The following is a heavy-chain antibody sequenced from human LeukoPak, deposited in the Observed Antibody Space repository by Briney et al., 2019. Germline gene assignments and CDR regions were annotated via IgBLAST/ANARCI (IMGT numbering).Heavy chain of an antibody. CDR1: GFTFNSYA. CDR3: AKDRRTLDAFDI. Sequence: GGSLRLSCAASGFTFNSYAMSWVRQFPGKGLEWVSGISAGGVTTYYADSVKGRFTISRDNFKNTLDLQMNSLRAEDTAVYNCAKDRRTLDAFDIWGQGTMVTVSS. J-gene: IGHJ3*02. V-gene: IGHV3-23*01. CDR2: ISAGGVTT.